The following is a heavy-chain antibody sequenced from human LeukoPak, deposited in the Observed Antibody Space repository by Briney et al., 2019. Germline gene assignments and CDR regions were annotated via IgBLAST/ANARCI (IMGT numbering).Heavy chain of an antibody. CDR3: ARDLREYYDFWSGSDYFDY. CDR1: GFTFSSYS. V-gene: IGHV3-48*01. CDR2: ISSSSSTI. D-gene: IGHD3-3*01. Sequence: GGSLRLSCAASGFTFSSYSMNWVRQAPGKGLEWVSYISSSSSTIYYADSVKGRFTISRDNAKNSLYLQMNSLRAEDTAVYYCARDLREYYDFWSGSDYFDYWGQGTLVTVSS. J-gene: IGHJ4*02.